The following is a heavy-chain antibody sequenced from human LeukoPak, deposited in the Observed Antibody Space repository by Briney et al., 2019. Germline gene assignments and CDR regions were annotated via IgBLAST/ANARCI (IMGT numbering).Heavy chain of an antibody. CDR2: IYYSGST. D-gene: IGHD3-22*01. J-gene: IGHJ3*02. CDR1: GGSISSDIYY. CDR3: ARNFDSYNAFDI. V-gene: IGHV4-31*03. Sequence: TLSLTCTVSGGSISSDIYYWSWIRQHPGKGLEWIGYIYYSGSTYYNPSLKSRVTMSVDTSKNHFSLQLSSVTAADTAVYYCARNFDSYNAFDIWGQGTMVTVSS.